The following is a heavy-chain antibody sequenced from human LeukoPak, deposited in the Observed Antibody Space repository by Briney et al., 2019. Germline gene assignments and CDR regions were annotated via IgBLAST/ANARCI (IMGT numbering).Heavy chain of an antibody. CDR3: ARDGGQTTVTYYYYYGMDV. D-gene: IGHD4-17*01. CDR1: GFTFSSYS. Sequence: ESGGGLVKPGGPLRLSCAASGFTFSSYSMNWVRQAPGKGLEGVSSISSSSSYIYYAASVKGRFTISRDNAKNSLYLQMNSLRAEDTAVYYCARDGGQTTVTYYYYYGMDVWGQGTTVTVSS. CDR2: ISSSSSYI. V-gene: IGHV3-21*01. J-gene: IGHJ6*02.